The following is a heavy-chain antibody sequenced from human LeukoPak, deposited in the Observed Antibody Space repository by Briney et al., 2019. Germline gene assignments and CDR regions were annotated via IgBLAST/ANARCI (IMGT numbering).Heavy chain of an antibody. J-gene: IGHJ4*02. D-gene: IGHD1-26*01. CDR1: GFTFSSYG. CDR2: ISSSSSYI. V-gene: IGHV3-21*01. Sequence: GRSLRLSCAASGFTFSSYGMHWVRQAPGKGLEWVSSISSSSSYIYYADSVKGRFTISRDNAKNSLYLQMNSLRAEDTAVYYCAREIQWDKIDYWGQGTLVTVSS. CDR3: AREIQWDKIDY.